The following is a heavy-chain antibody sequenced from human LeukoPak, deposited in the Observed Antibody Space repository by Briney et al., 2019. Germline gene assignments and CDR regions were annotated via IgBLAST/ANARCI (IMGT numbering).Heavy chain of an antibody. V-gene: IGHV3-30-3*01. Sequence: GGSLRLSCAASGFTFSSYAMHWVRQAPGKGLEWVAVISYDRSITYYADSVKGRFTLSCDNSKNTLYLQLNSLRPEDTAVYYCARCIVVIPVVRGGGYYGMDVWGQGTTVTVSS. CDR1: GFTFSSYA. D-gene: IGHD2-2*01. CDR3: ARCIVVIPVVRGGGYYGMDV. J-gene: IGHJ6*02. CDR2: ISYDRSIT.